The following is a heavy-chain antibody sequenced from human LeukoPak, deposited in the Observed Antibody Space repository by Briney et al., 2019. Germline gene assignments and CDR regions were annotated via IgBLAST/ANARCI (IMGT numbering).Heavy chain of an antibody. D-gene: IGHD3-10*01. J-gene: IGHJ4*02. Sequence: GGSLKLSCAASGFTFTKYWMHWVRQVPRKGLIWVSRINNEGNDTNYADSVKGRFTISRDNAKNTLYLQMNSLRAEDTAVYYCARGIYGNFDYWGQESLVTVSS. V-gene: IGHV3-74*01. CDR2: INNEGNDT. CDR1: GFTFTKYW. CDR3: ARGIYGNFDY.